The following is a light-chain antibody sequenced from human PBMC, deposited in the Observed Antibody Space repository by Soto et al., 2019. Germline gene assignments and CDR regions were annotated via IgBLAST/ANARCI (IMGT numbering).Light chain of an antibody. CDR3: QHYNSYSEA. J-gene: IGKJ1*01. CDR1: QTISSW. CDR2: KAY. Sequence: DIQMTQSPSTLCGSVGDRVTITCRASQTISSWLAWYQQKPGKAPKLLIYKAYTLKRGVPSRFSGSGSGTEFTITISSLQPDDFATYYCQHYNSYSEAVGQVTKVEIK. V-gene: IGKV1-5*03.